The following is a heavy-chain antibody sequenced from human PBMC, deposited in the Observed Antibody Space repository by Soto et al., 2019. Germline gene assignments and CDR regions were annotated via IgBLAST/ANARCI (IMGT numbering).Heavy chain of an antibody. CDR2: ISSSGSTI. J-gene: IGHJ6*02. Sequence: GGSLRLSCAASGFTFSSYEMNWVRQAPGKGLEWVSYISSSGSTIYYADSVKGRFTISRDNAKNSLYLQMNSLRAEDTAVYYCARGKVPDYYYYGMDVWGQGTTVTVSS. CDR3: ARGKVPDYYYYGMDV. V-gene: IGHV3-48*03. CDR1: GFTFSSYE. D-gene: IGHD2-2*01.